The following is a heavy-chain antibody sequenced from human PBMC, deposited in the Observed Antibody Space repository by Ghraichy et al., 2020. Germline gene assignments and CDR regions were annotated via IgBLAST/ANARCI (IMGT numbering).Heavy chain of an antibody. CDR1: GFTFSSYS. J-gene: IGHJ6*02. CDR3: ARDRYCSSTSCSYGMDV. V-gene: IGHV3-48*02. CDR2: ISSSSSTI. D-gene: IGHD2-2*01. Sequence: RGSLRLSCAASGFTFSSYSMNWVRQAPGKGLEWDSYISSSSSTIYYADSVKGRFTISRDNAKNSLYLQMNSLRDEDTAVYYCARDRYCSSTSCSYGMDVWGQGTTVTVSS.